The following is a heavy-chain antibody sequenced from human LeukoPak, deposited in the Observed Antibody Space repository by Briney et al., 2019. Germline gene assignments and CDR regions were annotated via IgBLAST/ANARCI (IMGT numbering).Heavy chain of an antibody. CDR1: GYTFTSYD. CDR3: ARQTYCGGDCYSYYYYYMDV. CDR2: MNPNSGNT. V-gene: IGHV1-8*01. J-gene: IGHJ6*03. Sequence: ASVKVSCKASGYTFTSYDINWVRQATGQRLEWMGWMNPNSGNTGYAQKFQGRVTMTRNTSISTAYMELSSLRSEDTAVYYCARQTYCGGDCYSYYYYYMDVWGKGTTVTVSS. D-gene: IGHD2-21*02.